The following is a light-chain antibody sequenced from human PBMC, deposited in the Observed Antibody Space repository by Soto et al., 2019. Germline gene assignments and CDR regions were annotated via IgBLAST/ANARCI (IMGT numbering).Light chain of an antibody. CDR3: HQRSNWTRT. CDR1: QSVSSQ. J-gene: IGKJ2*01. V-gene: IGKV3-11*01. CDR2: DAS. Sequence: EIVLTQSPATLSLSPGEIATLSCRTSQSVSSQLAWYQQKPGQAPRLLIYDASNTATGVPARLSGSGSGTDFTLTISSLEPEDFGVYCRHQRSNWTRTFGQGNKLEIQ.